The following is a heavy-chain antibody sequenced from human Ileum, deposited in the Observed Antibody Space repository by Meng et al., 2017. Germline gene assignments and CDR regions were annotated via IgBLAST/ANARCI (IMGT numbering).Heavy chain of an antibody. Sequence: GESLKISCAASGFRVSDKYISWVRQAPGKGLEWVTVIYFDGNTDYADSVKGRFTISRDISKNTVYLQMNSLKAEDTAMYYCVRDDGSAPYDYWGQGKRVNGAS. CDR3: VRDDGSAPYDY. V-gene: IGHV3-66*02. CDR2: IYFDGNT. D-gene: IGHD3-10*01. CDR1: GFRVSDKY. J-gene: IGHJ4*02.